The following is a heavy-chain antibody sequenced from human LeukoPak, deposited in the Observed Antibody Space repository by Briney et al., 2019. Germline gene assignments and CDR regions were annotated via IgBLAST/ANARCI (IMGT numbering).Heavy chain of an antibody. Sequence: GGSLRLSCAASGFTFSTNAMTWVRQAPGKGLEWVSDISGDGGGTHYADSVKGRFTISRDNAKNTVFLQMSSLRAEDTALYYCARKSASGNYPLDYWGQGTLVTVSS. J-gene: IGHJ4*02. CDR1: GFTFSTNA. CDR2: ISGDGGGT. D-gene: IGHD3-10*01. V-gene: IGHV3-23*01. CDR3: ARKSASGNYPLDY.